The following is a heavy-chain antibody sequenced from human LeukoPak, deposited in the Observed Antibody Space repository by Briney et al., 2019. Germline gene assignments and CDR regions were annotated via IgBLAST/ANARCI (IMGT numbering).Heavy chain of an antibody. CDR2: IRYDESNE. CDR3: VKDSSWMGECYFDY. V-gene: IGHV3-30*02. Sequence: PGGSLRLSCAASGFTFSNYGMHWVRQAPGKGLEWVAFIRYDESNEYYADSVKGRFTISRDNSKNTLYLQMNSLRADDTAVYYCVKDSSWMGECYFDYWGQGTLVTVSS. CDR1: GFTFSNYG. D-gene: IGHD3-16*01. J-gene: IGHJ4*02.